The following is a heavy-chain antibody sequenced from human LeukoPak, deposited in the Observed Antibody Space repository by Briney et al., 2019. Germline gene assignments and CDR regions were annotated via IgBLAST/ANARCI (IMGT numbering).Heavy chain of an antibody. CDR1: GGSSSSGDYY. D-gene: IGHD2-2*01. Sequence: PSETLSLXCTVSGGSSSSGDYYWSWIRQPPGKGPEWIGYIYYSGITYYNPSLKSRVTISVDTSKNQFSLKLSSVTAADTAVYYCAREGCSSTSCYYYYYMDVWGKGTTVTVSS. J-gene: IGHJ6*03. V-gene: IGHV4-30-4*08. CDR2: IYYSGIT. CDR3: AREGCSSTSCYYYYYMDV.